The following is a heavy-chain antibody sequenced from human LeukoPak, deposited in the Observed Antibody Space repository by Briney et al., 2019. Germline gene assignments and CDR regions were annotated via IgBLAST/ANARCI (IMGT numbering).Heavy chain of an antibody. V-gene: IGHV3-64D*06. CDR2: ISSDGGST. Sequence: TGGSLRLYCSASGFTFSSYGMHWVRQAPGKGVEYVSAISSDGGSTYYADSVKGRFTISRDNSKNTLYLQVRSLRAEDTAVYYCVPLYHGGVAYWGQGTLVTVSS. CDR3: VPLYHGGVAY. CDR1: GFTFSSYG. D-gene: IGHD3-16*02. J-gene: IGHJ4*02.